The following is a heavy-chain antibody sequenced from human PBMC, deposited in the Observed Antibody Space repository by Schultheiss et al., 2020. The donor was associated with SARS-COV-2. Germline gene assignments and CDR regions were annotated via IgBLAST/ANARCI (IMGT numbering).Heavy chain of an antibody. D-gene: IGHD1-26*01. Sequence: GGSLRLSCAASGLTFGSYWMNWVRQAPGKGLEWVADINQDGSQKDYMDSVKGRFTISRDNAKNSLYLQMSSLRAEDTAMYYCARDLPVVGAPGFDFWGQGTLVTVSS. V-gene: IGHV3-7*03. CDR1: GLTFGSYW. CDR3: ARDLPVVGAPGFDF. J-gene: IGHJ4*02. CDR2: INQDGSQK.